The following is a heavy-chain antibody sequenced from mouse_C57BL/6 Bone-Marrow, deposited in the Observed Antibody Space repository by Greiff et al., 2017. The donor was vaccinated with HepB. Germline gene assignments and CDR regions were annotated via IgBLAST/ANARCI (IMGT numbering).Heavy chain of an antibody. CDR1: GFNIKNTY. V-gene: IGHV14-3*01. Sequence: EVQLQQSVAELVRPGASVKLSCTASGFNIKNTYMHWVKQRPEQGLEWIGRIDPADGNPKYAPKFQGKATITADTSSDTAYLQPSSLTSEDTAIDYCARGGWVDSSGYVWFDYWGQGTPVTVSA. CDR2: IDPADGNP. CDR3: ARGGWVDSSGYVWFDY. D-gene: IGHD3-2*02. J-gene: IGHJ3*01.